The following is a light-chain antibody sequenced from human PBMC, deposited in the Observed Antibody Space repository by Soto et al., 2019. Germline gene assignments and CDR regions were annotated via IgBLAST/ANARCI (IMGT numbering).Light chain of an antibody. CDR2: NGV. J-gene: IGKJ3*01. Sequence: EIVMTQSPSSLSVSPGERATLSCRASQSVTANLAWYQQKPGQAPRLLIYNGVTRAAGIPARFTGSGSGREYTLTINSLQSEDVAMYYCQQYNMWPPFTFGPGTKVELK. CDR3: QQYNMWPPFT. V-gene: IGKV3-15*01. CDR1: QSVTAN.